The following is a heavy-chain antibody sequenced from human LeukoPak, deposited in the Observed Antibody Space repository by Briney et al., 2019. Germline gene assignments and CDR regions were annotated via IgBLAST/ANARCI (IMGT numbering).Heavy chain of an antibody. Sequence: GGSLRLSCAASGFTFSSYAMSWVRQAPGKGLEWVSAISGSGGSTYYADSVKGRFTISRDNSKNTLYLQMNSLRAEDTAVYYCATAKTGYRAFGYWGQGTLVTVSS. CDR3: ATAKTGYRAFGY. CDR2: ISGSGGST. CDR1: GFTFSSYA. J-gene: IGHJ4*02. D-gene: IGHD1-1*01. V-gene: IGHV3-23*01.